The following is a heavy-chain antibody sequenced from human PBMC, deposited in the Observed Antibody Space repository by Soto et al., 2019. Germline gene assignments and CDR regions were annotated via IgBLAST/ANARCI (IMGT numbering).Heavy chain of an antibody. CDR1: GGSVSSGSYY. CDR2: IYYSGST. CDR3: ARASIEPSVFMYPFDS. V-gene: IGHV4-61*01. Sequence: PSETLSLTCTVSGGSVSSGSYYWSWIRQPPGKGLEWIGYIYYSGSTNYNPSLKSRVTISVDTSKNQFSLRLNSVTAADTAVYYCARASIEPSVFMYPFDSWGQGTLVTVSS. D-gene: IGHD6-6*01. J-gene: IGHJ4*02.